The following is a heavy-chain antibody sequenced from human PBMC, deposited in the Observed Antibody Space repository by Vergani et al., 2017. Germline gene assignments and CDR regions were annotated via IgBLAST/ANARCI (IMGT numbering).Heavy chain of an antibody. D-gene: IGHD6-19*01. CDR1: GFTYSDYY. CDR3: ARDLYPSAVAGTPWFDP. V-gene: IGHV3-11*05. CDR2: ISSSSSYT. J-gene: IGHJ5*02. Sequence: VQLLESGGGLVQPGGSLRLSCAASGFTYSDYYMSWIRQAPGKGLEWVSYISSSSSYTNYADSVKGRFTISRDNAKNSLYLQMNSLRAEDTAVYYCARDLYPSAVAGTPWFDPWGQGTLVTVSS.